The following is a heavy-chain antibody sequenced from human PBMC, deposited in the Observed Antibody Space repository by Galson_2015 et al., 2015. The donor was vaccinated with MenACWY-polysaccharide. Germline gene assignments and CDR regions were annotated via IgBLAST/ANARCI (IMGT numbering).Heavy chain of an antibody. CDR2: VSASGGST. J-gene: IGHJ3*02. CDR1: GFTFSSYA. Sequence: SLRLSCAASGFTFSSYAMSWVRQAPGKGLEWVSGVSASGGSTVYTDSATGRFTMYSDTSKRSLYLQMNSLRAEDTAVYYCAKDTGPGEYAYSWGTFDIWGRGTMVTVSS. V-gene: IGHV3-23*01. D-gene: IGHD3-10*01. CDR3: AKDTGPGEYAYSWGTFDI.